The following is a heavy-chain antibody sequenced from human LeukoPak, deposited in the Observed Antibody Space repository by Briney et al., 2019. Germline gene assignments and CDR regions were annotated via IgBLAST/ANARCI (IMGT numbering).Heavy chain of an antibody. CDR2: INHRGNT. D-gene: IGHD1-26*01. CDR1: GGSFSGNF. Sequence: PSETLSLTCAVYGGSFSGNFWSWVRQPPGKGLEWIGEINHRGNTNYNPSLKSRVTIPVDTSKNQFSLRLSSVTAADTAVYYCARVPESVGINYFDSWGQGTQVTVSS. V-gene: IGHV4-34*01. CDR3: ARVPESVGINYFDS. J-gene: IGHJ4*02.